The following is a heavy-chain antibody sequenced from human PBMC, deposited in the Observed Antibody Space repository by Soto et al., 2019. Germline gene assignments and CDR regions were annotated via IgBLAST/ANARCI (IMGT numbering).Heavy chain of an antibody. Sequence: QMQLVQSGPEVKKPGTSVKVSCKASGFTFTSSAVQWVRQARGQRLEWIGWIVVGSGNTNYAQKFQERVTITRDMSTSTAYTELSSRRSEDTAVDDCAAVNRVVTAMNDYWGQGTLVTVSS. CDR3: AAVNRVVTAMNDY. J-gene: IGHJ4*02. CDR1: GFTFTSSA. D-gene: IGHD2-21*02. V-gene: IGHV1-58*01. CDR2: IVVGSGNT.